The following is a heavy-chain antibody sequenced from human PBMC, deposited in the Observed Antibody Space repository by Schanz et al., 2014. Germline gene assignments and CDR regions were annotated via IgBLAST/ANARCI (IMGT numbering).Heavy chain of an antibody. Sequence: QVQLVQSEAEVKKPGSSVKVSCKASVGTFSSYTISWVRQAPGQGLEWMGRIIPILGIANYAQKFQGRVTITADRSTSTAYMELSSLRSEDTAVYYCARLGTGMAVAGSVIDSYYYYMDVWGEGTTVTVSS. V-gene: IGHV1-69*02. D-gene: IGHD6-19*01. J-gene: IGHJ6*03. CDR2: IIPILGIA. CDR1: VGTFSSYT. CDR3: ARLGTGMAVAGSVIDSYYYYMDV.